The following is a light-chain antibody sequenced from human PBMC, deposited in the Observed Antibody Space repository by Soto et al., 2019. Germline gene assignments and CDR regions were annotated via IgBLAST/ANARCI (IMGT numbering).Light chain of an antibody. V-gene: IGLV2-11*01. J-gene: IGLJ1*01. CDR3: CSYAGSYKV. CDR2: DVS. Sequence: QSALTQPRSVSGSPGQSVTTSCTGTSSDVGGYNYVSWYQQHPGKAPKLMIYDVSKRPSGVPDRFSGSKSGNTASLTISGLQAEDEADYYCCSYAGSYKVFXTGTKVTVL. CDR1: SSDVGGYNY.